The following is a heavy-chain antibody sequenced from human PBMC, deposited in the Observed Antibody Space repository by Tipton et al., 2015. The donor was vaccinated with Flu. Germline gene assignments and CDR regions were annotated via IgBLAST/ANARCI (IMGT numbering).Heavy chain of an antibody. CDR1: GGFFTSYY. J-gene: IGHJ5*02. V-gene: IGHV4-4*09. CDR3: ARRDYSNYVSEPKNWFDL. Sequence: TLSLTCTVSGGFFTSYYWNWIRQPPGKGLEWIGYIYNSQYTKYNPSLKSRVTIPVDTSKNQFSLKLSSVTAADTAVYYCARRDYSNYVSEPKNWFDLWGQGALVTVSS. CDR2: IYNSQYT. D-gene: IGHD4-11*01.